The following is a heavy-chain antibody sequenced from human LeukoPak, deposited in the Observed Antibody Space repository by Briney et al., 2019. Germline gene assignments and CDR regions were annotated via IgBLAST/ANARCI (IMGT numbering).Heavy chain of an antibody. CDR1: GDSISNYY. CDR2: IYSSGST. Sequence: PSETLSLTCTVSGDSISNYYWSWIRQPPGKGLEWIGYIYSSGSTDYNPSLKSRVTISVETSKNQFSLKLSSVTAADTAVYYCARSTYGMDVWGQGTTVTVSS. CDR3: ARSTYGMDV. J-gene: IGHJ6*02. V-gene: IGHV4-59*01.